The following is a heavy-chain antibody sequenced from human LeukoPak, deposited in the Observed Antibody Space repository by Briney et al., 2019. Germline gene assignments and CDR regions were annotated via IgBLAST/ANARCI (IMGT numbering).Heavy chain of an antibody. J-gene: IGHJ4*02. CDR2: ISPNSGDT. CDR3: ARDRGEMATTYFDY. CDR1: GYTFTGYY. Sequence: GASVTVSCKASGYTFTGYYMHWVRQAPGQGLEWMGWISPNSGDTNYAQKFQGRVTMTRDTSISTAYMELSSLRSEDTAVYYCARDRGEMATTYFDYWGQGTLVTVSS. D-gene: IGHD5-24*01. V-gene: IGHV1-2*02.